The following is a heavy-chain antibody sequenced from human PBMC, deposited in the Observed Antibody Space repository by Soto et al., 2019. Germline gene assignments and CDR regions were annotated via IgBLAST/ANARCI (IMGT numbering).Heavy chain of an antibody. CDR1: GFTFSSYA. J-gene: IGHJ4*02. CDR2: ISYDGSNK. CDR3: ARPQGRIAPFFDY. Sequence: GGSLRLSCAASGFTFSSYAMHWVRQAPGKGLEWVAVISYDGSNKYYADSVKGRFTISRDNSKNTLYLQMNSLRAEDTAVYYCARPQGRIAPFFDYWGQGTLVTVSS. D-gene: IGHD6-13*01. V-gene: IGHV3-30-3*01.